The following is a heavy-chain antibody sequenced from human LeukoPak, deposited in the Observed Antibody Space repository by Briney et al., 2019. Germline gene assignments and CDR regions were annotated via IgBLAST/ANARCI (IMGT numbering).Heavy chain of an antibody. CDR2: IYYSGST. Sequence: SETLSLTCTVSGGSISSSSYYWGWIRQPPGKGLEWIGSIYYSGSTHYNPSLKSRVTISVDTSKNQFSLKLSSVTAADTAVYYCARAADWFDPWGQGTLVTVSS. J-gene: IGHJ5*02. CDR3: ARAADWFDP. CDR1: GGSISSSSYY. V-gene: IGHV4-39*07.